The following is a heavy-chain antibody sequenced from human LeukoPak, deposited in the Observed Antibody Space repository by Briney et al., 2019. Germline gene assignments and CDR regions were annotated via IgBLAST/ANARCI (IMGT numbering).Heavy chain of an antibody. D-gene: IGHD6-19*01. CDR2: ISGSGGST. V-gene: IGHV3-23*01. CDR3: AKNIAVAGTNYLDY. CDR1: GFTFSSYA. Sequence: GGSLRLSCAASGFTFSSYAMSWVRQAPGKGREWVSAISGSGGSTYYADSVKGRFTISRDNSKNTLYLQMNSLRAEDTAVYYCAKNIAVAGTNYLDYWGQGTLVTVSS. J-gene: IGHJ4*02.